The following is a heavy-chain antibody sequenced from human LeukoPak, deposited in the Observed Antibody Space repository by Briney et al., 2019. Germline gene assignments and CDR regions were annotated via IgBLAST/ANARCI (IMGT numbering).Heavy chain of an antibody. CDR2: ISSSSSYT. Sequence: GGSLRLSCAASVFTFSDYYMSWIREAPGKGLEWVSYISSSSSYTNYADSVKGRFTISRDNAKNSLYLQMNSLRAEDTAVYYCARDGRSGPNWFDPWGQGTLVTVSS. CDR3: ARDGRSGPNWFDP. V-gene: IGHV3-11*06. J-gene: IGHJ5*02. CDR1: VFTFSDYY. D-gene: IGHD7-27*01.